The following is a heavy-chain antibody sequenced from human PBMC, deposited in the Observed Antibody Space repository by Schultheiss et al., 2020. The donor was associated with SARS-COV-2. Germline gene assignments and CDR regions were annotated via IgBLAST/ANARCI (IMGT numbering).Heavy chain of an antibody. J-gene: IGHJ4*02. V-gene: IGHV3-48*01. D-gene: IGHD4-17*01. CDR2: ISRSSRAI. CDR1: GFTFSSNS. CDR3: AKDTVREYGEGEFEY. Sequence: GESLKISCAASGFTFSSNSMNWVRQAPGKGLEWVSYISRSSRAIYYADSVKGRFTISRDNSKNTLYLQMNSLRAEDTAVYYCAKDTVREYGEGEFEYWGQGTLVTVSS.